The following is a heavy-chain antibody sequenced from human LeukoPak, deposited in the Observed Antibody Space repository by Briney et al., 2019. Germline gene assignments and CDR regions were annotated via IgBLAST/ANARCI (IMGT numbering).Heavy chain of an antibody. Sequence: GGSLRPSCAASGFTFSSYGMHWVRQAPGKGLDWVAVISNDGSKKYYADSVKGRFTISGDNSKNTLSLQVSSLRTEDTAVYYCAKDRYSYAFEYSDSWGQGTLVTVSS. CDR1: GFTFSSYG. CDR3: AKDRYSYAFEYSDS. V-gene: IGHV3-30*18. J-gene: IGHJ4*02. CDR2: ISNDGSKK. D-gene: IGHD5-18*01.